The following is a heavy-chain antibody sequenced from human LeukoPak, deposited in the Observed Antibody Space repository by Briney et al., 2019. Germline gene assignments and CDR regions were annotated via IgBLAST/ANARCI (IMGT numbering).Heavy chain of an antibody. CDR3: AREIPYPYCSGGSCPFDY. Sequence: SETLSLTCSVSGASIKNYYWSWIRQPPGKGLEWIGYIYYSGSTNYNPSLKSRVTISVDTSKNQFSLKLSSVTAADTAVYYCAREIPYPYCSGGSCPFDYWGQGTLVTVSS. J-gene: IGHJ4*02. D-gene: IGHD2-15*01. CDR1: GASIKNYY. V-gene: IGHV4-59*01. CDR2: IYYSGST.